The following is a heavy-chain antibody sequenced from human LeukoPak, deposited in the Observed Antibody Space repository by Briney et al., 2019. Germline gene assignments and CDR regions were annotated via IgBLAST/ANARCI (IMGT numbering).Heavy chain of an antibody. CDR2: ISSSSSYI. D-gene: IGHD6-13*01. CDR1: GFTVSSNY. Sequence: GGSLRLSCAASGFTVSSNYMNWVRQAPGKGLEWVSSISSSSSYIYYADSVKGRFTISRDNAKNSLYLQMNSLRAEDTAVYYCARIGAAGHFDYWGQGTLVTVSS. CDR3: ARIGAAGHFDY. V-gene: IGHV3-21*01. J-gene: IGHJ4*02.